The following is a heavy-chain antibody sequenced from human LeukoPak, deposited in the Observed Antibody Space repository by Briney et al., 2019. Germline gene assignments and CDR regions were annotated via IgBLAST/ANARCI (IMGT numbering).Heavy chain of an antibody. CDR1: GFTFSNYS. J-gene: IGHJ5*02. V-gene: IGHV3-21*01. Sequence: GGSLRLSCAASGFTFSNYSMNWVRQAPGKGLEWVSSFSRNSFIYYADSVKGRFTISRDNAKNSLYLQMNSLRVEDTAVYYCARERPGDYDSSGYLNWFDPWGQGTLVTVSS. CDR3: ARERPGDYDSSGYLNWFDP. D-gene: IGHD3-22*01. CDR2: FSRNSFI.